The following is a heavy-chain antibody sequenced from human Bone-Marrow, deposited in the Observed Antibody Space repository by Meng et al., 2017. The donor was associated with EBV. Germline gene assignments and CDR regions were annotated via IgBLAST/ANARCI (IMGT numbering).Heavy chain of an antibody. D-gene: IGHD6-19*01. CDR2: ISAYNGNT. Sequence: QVQLVQAAAEVKKPXVSVKVSCKASGYTFTSYGISWVRQAPGQGLEWMGWISAYNGNTNYAQKLQGRVTMTTDTSTSTAYMELRSLRSDDTAVYYCAGVRRSSGWNDYWGQGTLVTVSS. J-gene: IGHJ4*02. CDR3: AGVRRSSGWNDY. CDR1: GYTFTSYG. V-gene: IGHV1-18*01.